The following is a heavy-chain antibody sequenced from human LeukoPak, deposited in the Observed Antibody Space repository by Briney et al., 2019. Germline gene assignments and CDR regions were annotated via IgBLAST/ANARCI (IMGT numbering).Heavy chain of an antibody. V-gene: IGHV1-46*01. CDR3: ATSGVIPFGGLIVPSLDY. CDR1: GGTFSSYA. D-gene: IGHD3-16*02. Sequence: ASVKVSCKASGGTFSSYAISWVRQAPGQGLEWMGIINPSGGSTTYAQKFQGRVTMTRDTSTNTVYMALSSLKSEDTAVYYCATSGVIPFGGLIVPSLDYWGQGTLVTVSS. J-gene: IGHJ4*02. CDR2: INPSGGST.